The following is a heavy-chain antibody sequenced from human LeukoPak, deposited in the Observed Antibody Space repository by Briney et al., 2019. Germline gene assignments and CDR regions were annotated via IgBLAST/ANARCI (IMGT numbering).Heavy chain of an antibody. D-gene: IGHD6-13*01. V-gene: IGHV3-23*01. CDR2: ISGSGVRT. CDR3: ATHSSWQPKWFEP. J-gene: IGHJ5*02. Sequence: QPGGSLRLSFAASGFTFSSYAMSWGRQAPGRGLEWVSAISGSGVRTYYADSVKRRFTISRQNCTNTLYTQMNSMRDEDTAVYYCATHSSWQPKWFEPWGQGTLVTVSS. CDR1: GFTFSSYA.